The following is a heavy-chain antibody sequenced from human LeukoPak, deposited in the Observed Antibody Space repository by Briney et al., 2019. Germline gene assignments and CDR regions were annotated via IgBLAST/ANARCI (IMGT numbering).Heavy chain of an antibody. CDR1: GFTFSSYG. D-gene: IGHD5-24*01. CDR3: ARDYPMATMEYYYYYMDV. Sequence: AGGSLRLSCAASGFTFSSYGMTWVRQAPGKGLEWVSYISSSSSTIYYADSVKGRFTISRDNAKNSLYLQLNSLRAEGTAVYYCARDYPMATMEYYYYYMDVWGKGTTVTVSS. CDR2: ISSSSSTI. V-gene: IGHV3-48*01. J-gene: IGHJ6*03.